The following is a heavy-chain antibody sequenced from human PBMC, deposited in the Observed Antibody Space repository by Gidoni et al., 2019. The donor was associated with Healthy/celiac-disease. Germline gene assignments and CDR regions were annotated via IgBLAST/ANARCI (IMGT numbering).Heavy chain of an antibody. Sequence: EVQLVESGGGLVQPGRSLRLSCTASGFTFGDYAMSWFRQAPGKGLEWVGFIRSKAYGGTTEYAASVKGRFTISRDDSKSIAYLQMNSLKTEDTAVYYCTRRDPDDYVWGSPAWFDPWGQGTLVTVSS. CDR2: IRSKAYGGTT. CDR3: TRRDPDDYVWGSPAWFDP. J-gene: IGHJ5*02. V-gene: IGHV3-49*03. D-gene: IGHD3-16*01. CDR1: GFTFGDYA.